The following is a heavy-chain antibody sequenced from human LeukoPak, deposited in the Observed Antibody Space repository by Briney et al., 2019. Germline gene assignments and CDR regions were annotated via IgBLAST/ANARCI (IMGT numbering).Heavy chain of an antibody. CDR2: TNPNSGGT. V-gene: IGHV1-2*02. CDR1: GYTFTGYY. D-gene: IGHD2-21*02. CDR3: ARDLSLVPAAIEYCGGDCYPYYYYGMDV. J-gene: IGHJ6*02. Sequence: GASVKVSCKASGYTFTGYYMHWVRQAPGQGLEWMGWTNPNSGGTNYAQKFQGRVTMTRDTSISTAYMELSRLRSDDTAVYYCARDLSLVPAAIEYCGGDCYPYYYYGMDVWGQGTTVTVSS.